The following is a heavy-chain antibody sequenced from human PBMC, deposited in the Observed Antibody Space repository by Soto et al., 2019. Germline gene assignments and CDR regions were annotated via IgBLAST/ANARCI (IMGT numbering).Heavy chain of an antibody. Sequence: GGSLRLSCAGCGFTFSNYAMSWVRQAPGKGLEWVSAISSAVNTYYADSVKGRFTISRDNSKNTLSLQMNSLRAEDTAVYYCAKQVRDGTSSPYYFDYWGQGTLVTVSS. CDR1: GFTFSNYA. CDR3: AKQVRDGTSSPYYFDY. V-gene: IGHV3-23*01. CDR2: ISSAVNT. J-gene: IGHJ4*02. D-gene: IGHD6-6*01.